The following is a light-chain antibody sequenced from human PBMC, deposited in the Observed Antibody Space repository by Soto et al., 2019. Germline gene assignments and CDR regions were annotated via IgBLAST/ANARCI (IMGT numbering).Light chain of an antibody. CDR3: QCYDISLVGLL. V-gene: IGLV1-40*01. J-gene: IGLJ2*01. CDR1: SSNIGAGFD. CDR2: GNT. Sequence: QSVLTQPPSVTGSPGQRVTISCTGTSSNIGAGFDVNWYRQVPGRAPKLLIRGNTNRPSGVPDRVSDSRSGTSASLAITGLQAEDEADYYCQCYDISLVGLLFGGGTQLTVL.